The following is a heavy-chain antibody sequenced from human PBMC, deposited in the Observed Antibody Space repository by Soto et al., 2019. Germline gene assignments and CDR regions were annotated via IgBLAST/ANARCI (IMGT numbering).Heavy chain of an antibody. Sequence: SETLSLTCTVSGASISSAGYYWSWIRQHPGKGLEWIGYITYSGSTYYNPSLKSRVTISVDTSKNQFSLKLSSVTAADTAVYYCARDGNWHRAFDIWGQGTMVTVS. J-gene: IGHJ3*02. D-gene: IGHD1-1*01. CDR3: ARDGNWHRAFDI. CDR2: ITYSGST. CDR1: GASISSAGYY. V-gene: IGHV4-31*03.